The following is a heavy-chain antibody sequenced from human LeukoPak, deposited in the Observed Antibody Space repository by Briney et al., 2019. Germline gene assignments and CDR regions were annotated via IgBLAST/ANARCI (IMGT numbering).Heavy chain of an antibody. D-gene: IGHD3-22*01. CDR3: ARAPFYFDNSGYSMDAFDI. J-gene: IGHJ3*02. CDR1: GGTFSNHA. Sequence: GSSVKVSCKASGGTFSNHAVSWVRQAPGQGLEWMGGTTPIFGSANYAQKFQGRVTIATDESTSTAYMELSSLRSEDTAVYYCARAPFYFDNSGYSMDAFDIWGQGTMVTVSS. V-gene: IGHV1-69*05. CDR2: TTPIFGSA.